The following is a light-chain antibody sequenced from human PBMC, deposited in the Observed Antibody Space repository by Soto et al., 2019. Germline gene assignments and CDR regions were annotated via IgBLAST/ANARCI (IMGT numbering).Light chain of an antibody. V-gene: IGKV1-5*01. CDR1: QSISDS. CDR2: DVS. Sequence: GDRVTITSLASQSISDSLAWYQQKPGKAPDLLISDVSKLERGVASRFSGSGSGTEFTLTISSMQPDDLATYYCQQYHGFYRTFGQGTKV. J-gene: IGKJ1*01. CDR3: QQYHGFYRT.